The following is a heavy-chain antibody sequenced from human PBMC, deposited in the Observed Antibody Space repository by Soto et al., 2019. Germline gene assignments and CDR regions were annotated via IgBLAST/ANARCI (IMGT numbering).Heavy chain of an antibody. D-gene: IGHD1-26*01. Sequence: QVQLQESGPGLVKPSQTLSLTCTVSGGSISSGGYFWTWIRQHPGKGREWIGYIYYSGTTQYNPSLKSRVTISVDKSKNQFSLKMSSVSAADTAVYYCARDGRSRLSLGLDVWGQGTTVTVS. CDR2: IYYSGTT. V-gene: IGHV4-31*03. CDR1: GGSISSGGYF. CDR3: ARDGRSRLSLGLDV. J-gene: IGHJ6*02.